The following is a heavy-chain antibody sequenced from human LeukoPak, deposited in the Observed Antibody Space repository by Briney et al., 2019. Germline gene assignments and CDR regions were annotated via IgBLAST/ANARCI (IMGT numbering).Heavy chain of an antibody. CDR1: GGSISSHY. D-gene: IGHD3-3*01. V-gene: IGHV4-59*11. CDR3: ARAVRGSAYYTLYYSYYMDA. J-gene: IGHJ6*03. Sequence: SETLSLTCTVSGGSISSHYWNWIRQPPGKGLEWIGYINDSGSTNYNSSLKSRVTMSVDTSKSQFSLRLTSVTAADTAVYYCARAVRGSAYYTLYYSYYMDAWGKGTTVTVSS. CDR2: INDSGST.